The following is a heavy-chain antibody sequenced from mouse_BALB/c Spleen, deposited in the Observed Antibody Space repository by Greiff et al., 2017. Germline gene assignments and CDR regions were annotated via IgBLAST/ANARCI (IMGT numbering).Heavy chain of an antibody. D-gene: IGHD4-1*01. Sequence: QVQLQQSGAELVKPGASVKLSCKASGYTFTSYYMYWVKQRPGQGLEWIGEINPSNGGTNFNEKFKSKATLTVDKSSSTAYMQLSSLTSEDSAVYYCATGTDCFDYWGQGTTLTVSA. CDR2: INPSNGGT. CDR1: GYTFTSYY. J-gene: IGHJ2*01. V-gene: IGHV1S81*02. CDR3: ATGTDCFDY.